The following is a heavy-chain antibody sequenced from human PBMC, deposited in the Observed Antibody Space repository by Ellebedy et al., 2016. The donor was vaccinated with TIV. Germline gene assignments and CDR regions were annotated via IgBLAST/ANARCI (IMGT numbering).Heavy chain of an antibody. CDR2: IKQDGSEK. Sequence: GESLKISCGTSGFTFSNNWMTSVRQAPGKGLEWVANIKQDGSEKYYVDSVKGRFSISRDNTKNSLYLQMNSLTDEDTAVYYCARDQWLGRAYYFDSWGQGTLVTVSS. CDR1: GFTFSNNW. J-gene: IGHJ4*02. CDR3: ARDQWLGRAYYFDS. D-gene: IGHD6-19*01. V-gene: IGHV3-7*01.